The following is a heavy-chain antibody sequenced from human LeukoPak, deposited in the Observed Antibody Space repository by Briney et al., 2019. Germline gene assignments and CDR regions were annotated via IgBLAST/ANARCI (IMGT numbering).Heavy chain of an antibody. CDR1: GYIFTNYG. Sequence: ASVKVSCKASGYIFTNYGINWVRQAPGQGLEWMGWISAYNGNTKYTQKLQDRVTMTTDTSTSTAYMELKTLRSDDKAVYFCARGGYSRSVDDLDYWGQGTLVTVSS. CDR2: ISAYNGNT. J-gene: IGHJ4*02. V-gene: IGHV1-18*01. CDR3: ARGGYSRSVDDLDY. D-gene: IGHD1-26*01.